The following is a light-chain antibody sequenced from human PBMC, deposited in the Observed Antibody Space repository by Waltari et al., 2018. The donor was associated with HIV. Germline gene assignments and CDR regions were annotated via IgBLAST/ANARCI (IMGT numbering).Light chain of an antibody. Sequence: QSALTQPPSASGSPGQSVTISCTGISSDVGDYNYVSWYQQHPGKAPQLMIYEVNKRPSGFPVRFSGSKSGNTASLTVSGLQAEDEADYYCSSYVGSNRVFGGGTKLTVL. CDR2: EVN. V-gene: IGLV2-8*01. CDR1: SSDVGDYNY. J-gene: IGLJ3*02. CDR3: SSYVGSNRV.